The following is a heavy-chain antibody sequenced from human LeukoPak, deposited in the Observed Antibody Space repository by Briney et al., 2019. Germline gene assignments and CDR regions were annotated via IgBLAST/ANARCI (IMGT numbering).Heavy chain of an antibody. CDR3: ARGLWDNGDRFEY. D-gene: IGHD4-17*01. J-gene: IGHJ4*02. CDR2: IYTSGIT. CDR1: GGSISSYY. Sequence: SETLSLTCTVSGGSISSYYWSWIRQPAGKGLEWIERIYTSGITTYNRSLKSRVTISVDMSKNQISLNLNSVTAADTAVYYCARGLWDNGDRFEYWGPGTLVTVSS. V-gene: IGHV4-4*07.